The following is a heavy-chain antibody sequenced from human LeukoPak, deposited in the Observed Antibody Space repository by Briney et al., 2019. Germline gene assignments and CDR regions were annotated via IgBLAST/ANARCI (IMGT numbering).Heavy chain of an antibody. CDR2: ISSNGANT. Sequence: GGSLTLSCAASGLTFNTYALHWVRQPPGKGLEFVSAISSNGANTYYANSVTGRFTISRDNSKNTLYLQMCSLRAEDMAMYNCARIMIRGAPSDNWGQGTLVTVSS. CDR3: ARIMIRGAPSDN. J-gene: IGHJ4*02. D-gene: IGHD3-10*01. CDR1: GLTFNTYA. V-gene: IGHV3-64*01.